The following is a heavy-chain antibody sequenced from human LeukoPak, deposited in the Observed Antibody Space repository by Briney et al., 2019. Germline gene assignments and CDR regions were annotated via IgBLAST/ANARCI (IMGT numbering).Heavy chain of an antibody. CDR1: GFAFSSYW. CDR3: ARSQSLGY. V-gene: IGHV3-7*04. Sequence: GGSLRLSCAASGFAFSSYWMTWVRQAPGKGLDWVANIKQDGSEKYYVDSVKGRFTISRDNAENSLYLQMNSLRAEDTAMYYCARSQSLGYWGQGTLVTVSS. J-gene: IGHJ4*02. CDR2: IKQDGSEK.